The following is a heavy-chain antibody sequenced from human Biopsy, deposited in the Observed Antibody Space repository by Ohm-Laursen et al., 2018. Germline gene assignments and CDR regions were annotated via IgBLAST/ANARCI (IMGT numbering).Heavy chain of an antibody. CDR1: GYSLTSYY. CDR3: ARNTGWYGDLYYFDF. J-gene: IGHJ4*02. CDR2: INPSGSTT. V-gene: IGHV1-46*01. Sequence: GASVKVSCNASGYSLTSYYMHWVRQAPGQGLEWMGMINPSGSTTSYPQIFQGRVTMTRDTSKSTVYMELSSLRSADTAVYFCARNTGWYGDLYYFDFWGQGSQVIVSS. D-gene: IGHD6-19*01.